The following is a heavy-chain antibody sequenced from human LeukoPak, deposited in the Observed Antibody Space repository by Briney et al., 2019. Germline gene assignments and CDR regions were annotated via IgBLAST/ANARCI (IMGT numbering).Heavy chain of an antibody. CDR1: GGSITSRSYY. Sequence: SETLSLTCTVSGGSITSRSYYWGWIRQPPGKGLEWIGSIYYSGSTYYNPSLKSRVTISVDTSKNQFSLKLSSVTAADTAVYYCARQAGYSSGWYSDWGQGTLVTVSS. V-gene: IGHV4-39*01. CDR2: IYYSGST. J-gene: IGHJ4*02. D-gene: IGHD6-19*01. CDR3: ARQAGYSSGWYSD.